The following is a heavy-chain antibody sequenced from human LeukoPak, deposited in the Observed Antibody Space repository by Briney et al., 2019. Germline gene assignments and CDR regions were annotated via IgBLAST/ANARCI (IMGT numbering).Heavy chain of an antibody. V-gene: IGHV4-34*01. Sequence: PSETLSLTCAVYGGSFSGYYWSWIRQPPGKGLEWIGEINHSGSTNYNPSLKSRVTISLDTSKNQFSLKLSSVTAADTAVYYCARLHRRLGSSPYHYYYMDVWGKGTTVTVSS. CDR2: INHSGST. D-gene: IGHD6-6*01. J-gene: IGHJ6*03. CDR3: ARLHRRLGSSPYHYYYMDV. CDR1: GGSFSGYY.